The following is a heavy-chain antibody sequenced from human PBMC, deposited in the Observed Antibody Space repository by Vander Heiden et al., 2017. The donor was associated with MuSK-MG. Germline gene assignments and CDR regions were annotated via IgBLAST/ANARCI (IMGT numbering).Heavy chain of an antibody. CDR2: IYYSGST. J-gene: IGHJ4*02. Sequence: QLQLQESGPGLVKPSETLSLACPVSGGSISSSSYYWGWIRQPPGKGLEWIGSIYYSGSTYYNPSLKSRVTISVDTSKNQFSLKLRSVTAADTAVFYCARWTTVTTHFDYWGQGTLVTVSS. D-gene: IGHD4-17*01. CDR1: GGSISSSSYY. CDR3: ARWTTVTTHFDY. V-gene: IGHV4-39*01.